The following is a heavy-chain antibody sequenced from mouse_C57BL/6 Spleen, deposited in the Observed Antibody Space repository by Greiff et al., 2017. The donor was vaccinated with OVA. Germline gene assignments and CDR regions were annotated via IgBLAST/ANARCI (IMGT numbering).Heavy chain of an antibody. CDR2: IRSKSNNYAT. J-gene: IGHJ1*03. D-gene: IGHD2-1*01. V-gene: IGHV10-1*01. CDR1: GFSFNTYA. CDR3: VREGDGNYPYWYVDV. Sequence: EVQVVESGGGLVQPKGSLKLSCAASGFSFNTYAMNWVRQAPGKGLEWVARIRSKSNNYATYYADSVKDRFTISRDDSESMLYLQMNNVKTEDTAMYDCVREGDGNYPYWYVDVWGTGTTVTVSS.